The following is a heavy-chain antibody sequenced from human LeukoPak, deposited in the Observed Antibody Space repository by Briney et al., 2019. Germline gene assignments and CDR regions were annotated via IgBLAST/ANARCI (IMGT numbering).Heavy chain of an antibody. Sequence: SVKVSCKASGGTFSSYAISWVRQAPGQGLEWMGGIIPIFGTANYAQKFQGRVTITADESTSTAYMELSSLRSEDTAVYYCARVVVITGSWFDPWGQGTLVTVSS. J-gene: IGHJ5*02. CDR3: ARVVVITGSWFDP. V-gene: IGHV1-69*13. CDR2: IIPIFGTA. D-gene: IGHD3-22*01. CDR1: GGTFSSYA.